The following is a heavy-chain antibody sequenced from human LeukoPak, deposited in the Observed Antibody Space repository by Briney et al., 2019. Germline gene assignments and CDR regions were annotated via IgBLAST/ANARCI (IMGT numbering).Heavy chain of an antibody. D-gene: IGHD2-2*01. CDR2: INHSGST. CDR1: GGSFSGYY. CDR3: ARRLRYCSSTSCYLGGRFDY. J-gene: IGHJ4*02. Sequence: SETLSLTCAVYGGSFSGYYWSWIRQPPGKGLEWIGEINHSGSTNYNPSLKSRVTISVDTSKNQFSLKLSSVTAADTAVYYCARRLRYCSSTSCYLGGRFDYWGQGTLVTVSP. V-gene: IGHV4-34*01.